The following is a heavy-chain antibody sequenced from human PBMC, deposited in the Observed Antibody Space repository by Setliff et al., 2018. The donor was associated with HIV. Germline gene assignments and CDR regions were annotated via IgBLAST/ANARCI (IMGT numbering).Heavy chain of an antibody. CDR1: GGSVTSYY. CDR2: ISISGDT. D-gene: IGHD4-17*01. V-gene: IGHV4-4*07. CDR3: ARDRRWGMTTVTTCDY. J-gene: IGHJ4*02. Sequence: SETLSLTCTVSGGSVTSYYWSWIRQPAGKRLEWIGRISISGDTNYNPSLKSRATMSLDTSKNQFSLKLNSVTAADTAMYYCARDRRWGMTTVTTCDYWGQGTLVTVSS.